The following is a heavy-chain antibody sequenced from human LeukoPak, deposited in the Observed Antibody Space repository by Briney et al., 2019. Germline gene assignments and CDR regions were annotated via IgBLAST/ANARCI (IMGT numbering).Heavy chain of an antibody. V-gene: IGHV1-8*01. CDR1: GYTFTSYD. D-gene: IGHD3-10*01. J-gene: IGHJ5*02. CDR3: ARGGVRVERITMVRGVWFDP. Sequence: RASVKVSCKASGYTFTSYDINWVRQATGQGLEWMGWMNPNSGNTGYAQKFQGRVTMTRNTSISTAYMELSSLRSEDTAVYYCARGGVRVERITMVRGVWFDPWGQGTLVTVSS. CDR2: MNPNSGNT.